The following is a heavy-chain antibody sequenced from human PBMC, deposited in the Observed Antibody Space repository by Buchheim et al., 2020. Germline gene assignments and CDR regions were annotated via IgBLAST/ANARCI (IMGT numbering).Heavy chain of an antibody. Sequence: EVQLLESGGGLVQPGGSLRLSCAASGFTFSSYAMSWVRQAPGKGLEWVSAISGSGGSTYYADSVKGRFTISRDNSKNTLYLQMNSLRAEDTAVYYCAKGEVVPAWYPNYYYYYGMDVWGQGTT. CDR3: AKGEVVPAWYPNYYYYYGMDV. CDR2: ISGSGGST. CDR1: GFTFSSYA. J-gene: IGHJ6*02. V-gene: IGHV3-23*01. D-gene: IGHD2-2*01.